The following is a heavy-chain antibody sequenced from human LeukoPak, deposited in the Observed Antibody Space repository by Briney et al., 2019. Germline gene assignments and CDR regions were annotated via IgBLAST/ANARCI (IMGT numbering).Heavy chain of an antibody. CDR2: IYYSGRT. D-gene: IGHD3-22*01. Sequence: PSETLSLTCTVSGGSISSYYWSWIRQPPGQGLEWIGYIYYSGRTNYNPSLKSRVTISVDTSKNQFSLKLSSVTAADTAVYYCARENYDSSGYYYRFDYWGQGTLVTVSS. J-gene: IGHJ4*02. V-gene: IGHV4-59*01. CDR3: ARENYDSSGYYYRFDY. CDR1: GGSISSYY.